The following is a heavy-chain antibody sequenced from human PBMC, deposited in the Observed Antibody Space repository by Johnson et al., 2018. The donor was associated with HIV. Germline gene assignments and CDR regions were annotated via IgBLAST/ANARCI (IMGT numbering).Heavy chain of an antibody. J-gene: IGHJ3*02. Sequence: EVQLVESGGGLVKPGGSLRLSCAASGFTFSTYWMHWVRQAPGKGLVWISRMNGDGKSTTYADSVKGRFTISRDNAKNTLYLQMNSLRAEDTAVYYCAREQELIGERAFDIWGQGTMVTVSS. V-gene: IGHV3-74*01. CDR2: MNGDGKST. CDR1: GFTFSTYW. CDR3: AREQELIGERAFDI. D-gene: IGHD6-13*01.